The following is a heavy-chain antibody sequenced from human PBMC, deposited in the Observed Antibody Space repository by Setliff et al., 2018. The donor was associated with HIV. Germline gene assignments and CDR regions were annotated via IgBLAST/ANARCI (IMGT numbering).Heavy chain of an antibody. CDR1: GYTFTSYD. V-gene: IGHV1-8*02. Sequence: GASVKVSCKASGYTFTSYDINWVRQATGQGLEWMGWMNPNSGNTGYAQEFQGRVTMTRNTSISTAYMELSSLRSEDTAVYYCARALRGFHGSGTQFYYYLGVWGKGTTVTVSS. CDR2: MNPNSGNT. CDR3: ARALRGFHGSGTQFYYYLGV. J-gene: IGHJ6*03. D-gene: IGHD3-10*01.